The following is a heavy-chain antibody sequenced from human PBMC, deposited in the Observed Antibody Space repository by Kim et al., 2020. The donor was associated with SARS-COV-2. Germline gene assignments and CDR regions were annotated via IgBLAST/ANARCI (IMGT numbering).Heavy chain of an antibody. Sequence: SVKVSCKASGGTFSSYAISWVRQAPGQGLEWMGGIIPIFGTANYAQRFQGRVTITADESTSTAYMELSSLRSEDTAVYYCARDPHYSSSWYDYYYYGMDVWGQGTTVTVSS. CDR1: GGTFSSYA. D-gene: IGHD6-13*01. J-gene: IGHJ6*02. CDR2: IIPIFGTA. V-gene: IGHV1-69*13. CDR3: ARDPHYSSSWYDYYYYGMDV.